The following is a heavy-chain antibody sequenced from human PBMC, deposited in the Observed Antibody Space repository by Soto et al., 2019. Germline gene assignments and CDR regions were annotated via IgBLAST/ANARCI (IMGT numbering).Heavy chain of an antibody. D-gene: IGHD2-8*01. CDR1: GFTFTSSA. V-gene: IGHV1-58*02. CDR3: AAEGRYCTNGVCYRNP. J-gene: IGHJ5*02. CDR2: IVVGSGNT. Sequence: ASVKVSCKASGFTFTSSAMQWVRQARGQRLEWIGWIVVGSGNTNYAQKFQERVTITRDMSTSTAYMELSSLRSEDTAVYYCAAEGRYCTNGVCYRNPWGQGTLVTVSS.